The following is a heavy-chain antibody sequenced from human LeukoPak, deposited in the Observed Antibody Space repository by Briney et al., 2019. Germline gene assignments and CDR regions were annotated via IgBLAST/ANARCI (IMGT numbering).Heavy chain of an antibody. Sequence: GASVKVSCKASGGTFSSYAISWVRQAPGQGLEWMGGIIPIFGTANYAQKFQGRVTITTDESTSTAYMELSSLRSEDTAAYYCARGGDMIVVAQNAFDIWGQGTMVTVSS. CDR1: GGTFSSYA. V-gene: IGHV1-69*05. J-gene: IGHJ3*02. D-gene: IGHD3-22*01. CDR3: ARGGDMIVVAQNAFDI. CDR2: IIPIFGTA.